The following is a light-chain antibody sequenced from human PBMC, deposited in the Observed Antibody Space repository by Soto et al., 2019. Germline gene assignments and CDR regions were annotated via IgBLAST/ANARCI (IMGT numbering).Light chain of an antibody. CDR2: AAS. CDR3: QQYDTRPTMT. J-gene: IGKJ5*01. Sequence: IQLTQSPSSLSASVGESVTITCRASQYIDNYLNWYQHRPGEAPKLLIYAASYLETGVPARFSGSGSGTDFSFTITSLQPEDSATYYCQQYDTRPTMTFGQGTRLEIK. V-gene: IGKV1-33*01. CDR1: QYIDNY.